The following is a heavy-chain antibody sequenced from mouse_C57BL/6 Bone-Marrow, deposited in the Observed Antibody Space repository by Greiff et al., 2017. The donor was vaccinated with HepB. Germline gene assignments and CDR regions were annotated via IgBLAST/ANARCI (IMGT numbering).Heavy chain of an antibody. CDR2: IYPGDGDT. J-gene: IGHJ4*01. V-gene: IGHV1-82*01. Sequence: QVQLQQSGPELVKPGASVKISCKASGYAFSSSWMNWVKQRPGKGLEWIGRIYPGDGDTNYNGKFKGKATLTADKSSSTAYMQLSSLTSEDSAVYFCARPGTDAMDDWGQGTSVTVAS. CDR1: GYAFSSSW. D-gene: IGHD4-1*01. CDR3: ARPGTDAMDD.